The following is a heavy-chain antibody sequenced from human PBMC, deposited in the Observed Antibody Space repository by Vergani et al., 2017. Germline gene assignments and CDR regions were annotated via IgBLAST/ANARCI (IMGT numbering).Heavy chain of an antibody. D-gene: IGHD5-18*01. CDR2: IYSGGST. CDR1: RFTVSSNY. CDR3: ARGFTAHFDY. Sequence: EVQLVESGGGLVRPGGSLRLSCAASRFTVSSNYMSWVRQAPGKGLEWVSAIYSGGSTYYADSVKGRFTISRDNSKNTLYLQMNSLRAEDTAVYYCARGFTAHFDYWGQGTLVTVSS. V-gene: IGHV3-66*02. J-gene: IGHJ4*02.